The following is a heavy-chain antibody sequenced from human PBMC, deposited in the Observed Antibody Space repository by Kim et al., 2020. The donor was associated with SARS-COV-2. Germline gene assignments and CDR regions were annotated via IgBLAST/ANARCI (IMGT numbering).Heavy chain of an antibody. CDR1: GFSFCEWW. J-gene: IGHJ4*02. Sequence: GGSLRLSCAASGFSFCEWWMDWVRQAPGKGPEWVARIDNDGTTTLYADSVKGRFTISRDNSKNTLYLQMTGLRADDTGVYYCTRGPFWGQGTLVTVSS. V-gene: IGHV3-74*03. CDR3: TRGPF. CDR2: IDNDGTTT.